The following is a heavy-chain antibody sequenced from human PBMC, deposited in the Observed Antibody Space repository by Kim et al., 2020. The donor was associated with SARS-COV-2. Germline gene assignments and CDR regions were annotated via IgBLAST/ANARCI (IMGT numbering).Heavy chain of an antibody. CDR3: AREDTAMDGTYDY. CDR2: IIPILGIA. CDR1: GGTFSSYA. V-gene: IGHV1-69*04. Sequence: SVKVSCKASGGTFSSYAISWVRQAPGQGLEWMGRIIPILGIANYAQKFQGRVTITADKSTSTAYMELSSLRSEDTAVYYCAREDTAMDGTYDYWGQGTLVTVSS. D-gene: IGHD5-18*01. J-gene: IGHJ4*02.